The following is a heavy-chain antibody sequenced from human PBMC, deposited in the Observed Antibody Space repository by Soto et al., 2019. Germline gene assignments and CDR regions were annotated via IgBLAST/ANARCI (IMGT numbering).Heavy chain of an antibody. CDR2: IYYSGST. D-gene: IGHD6-19*01. V-gene: IGHV4-59*08. J-gene: IGHJ6*02. CDR1: GGSISSYY. Sequence: SETLSLTCTVSGGSISSYYWSWIRQPPGKGLEWIGYIYYSGSTNYNPSLKSRVTISVDTSKNQFSLKLSSVTAADTAVYYCAAIAVAGTGNYYYYGMDVWGQGTTVTVS. CDR3: AAIAVAGTGNYYYYGMDV.